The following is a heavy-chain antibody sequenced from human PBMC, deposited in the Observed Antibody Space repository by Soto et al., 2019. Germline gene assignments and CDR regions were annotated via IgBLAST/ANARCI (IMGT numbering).Heavy chain of an antibody. V-gene: IGHV1-58*01. CDR2: IVVGSGNT. Sequence: GASVKVSCKASGFTFASSAVQWVRQARGQRLEWIGWIVVGSGNTNSAQKFQERVTFTRDMSTSTVYMELSSLKFEDTAVYYCAADDMTTFIWGQGTLVTVSS. CDR3: AADDMTTFI. D-gene: IGHD1-1*01. J-gene: IGHJ4*02. CDR1: GFTFASSA.